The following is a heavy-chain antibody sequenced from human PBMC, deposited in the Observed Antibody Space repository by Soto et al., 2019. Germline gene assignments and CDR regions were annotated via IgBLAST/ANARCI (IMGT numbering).Heavy chain of an antibody. CDR3: ARDVGYGLIDY. J-gene: IGHJ4*02. CDR2: INAYNGNT. CDR1: GYTFTSYG. Sequence: QVQLVQSGAEVKKPGAPGRVSCRASGYTFTSYGISGVRQAPGQGLEWMGWINAYNGNTNYAQKLQGRVTMTTDTSTSTAYMELRSLRSDDTAVYYCARDVGYGLIDYWGQGTLVTVSS. V-gene: IGHV1-18*01. D-gene: IGHD5-18*01.